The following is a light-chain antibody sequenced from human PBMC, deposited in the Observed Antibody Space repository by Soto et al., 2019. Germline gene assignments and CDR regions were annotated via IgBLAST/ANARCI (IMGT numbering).Light chain of an antibody. CDR1: SSDIGGYNF. V-gene: IGLV2-14*03. CDR3: SSYTTADTVI. Sequence: HSALTQPASMSGSPGQSITISCTGTSSDIGGYNFVSWYQRHPGKGPKLLIFDVNFRPSGVSNRFSGSKSENTASLTISGLQPEDEADYYCSSYTTADTVIFGGGTKVTVL. CDR2: DVN. J-gene: IGLJ2*01.